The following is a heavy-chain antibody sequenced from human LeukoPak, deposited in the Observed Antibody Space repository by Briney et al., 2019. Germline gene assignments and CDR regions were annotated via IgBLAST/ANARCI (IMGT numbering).Heavy chain of an antibody. V-gene: IGHV3-43D*03. CDR1: GFTFDDYA. CDR3: ARGEVPAAHFDY. CDR2: ISWDGGST. Sequence: GGSLRLSCAASGFTFDDYAMHWVRQAPGKGLEWVSLISWDGGSTYYADSVKGRFTISRDNAKNSLYLQMNSLRAEDTAVYYCARGEVPAAHFDYWGQGTLVTVSS. D-gene: IGHD2-2*01. J-gene: IGHJ4*02.